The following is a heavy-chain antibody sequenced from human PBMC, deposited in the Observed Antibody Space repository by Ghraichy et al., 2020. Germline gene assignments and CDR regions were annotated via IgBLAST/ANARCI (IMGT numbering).Heavy chain of an antibody. CDR3: ARAWGWYSGSFDY. D-gene: IGHD6-19*01. Sequence: GGSLRLSCAASGFTVSSNYMNWVRRAPGKGLEWVSVIHNAADTRYADSVRGRFPISRDNSKNALYLQMNSLTAEDTAVYYCARAWGWYSGSFDYWGLGTRVTVSS. CDR1: GFTVSSNY. J-gene: IGHJ4*01. CDR2: IHNAADT. V-gene: IGHV3-66*01.